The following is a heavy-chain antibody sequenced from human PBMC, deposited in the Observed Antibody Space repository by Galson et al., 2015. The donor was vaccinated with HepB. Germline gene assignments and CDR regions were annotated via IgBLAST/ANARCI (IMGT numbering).Heavy chain of an antibody. CDR1: GYTFTSYG. CDR2: ISAYNGYT. J-gene: IGHJ5*02. D-gene: IGHD6-13*01. V-gene: IGHV1-18*01. Sequence: SVKVSCKASGYTFTSYGISWVRQAPGQGLEWMGWISAYNGYTNYAQKLQGRVTMTTDTSTSTAYMELRSLRSDDTAVYYCARDPRSFSSSWYEGAWFDPWGQGTLVTVSS. CDR3: ARDPRSFSSSWYEGAWFDP.